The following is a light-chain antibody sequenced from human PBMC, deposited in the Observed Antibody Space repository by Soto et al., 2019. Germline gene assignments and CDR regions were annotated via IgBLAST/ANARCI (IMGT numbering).Light chain of an antibody. CDR3: QQALSFPLT. J-gene: IGKJ4*01. Sequence: IQLTQSPSAVAASVGGTGPSTCRASQGIRSWLAWYQQKPGTAPKILIYSTSTLRSGVPSRFSGSGSGTHFTLTISDLQPEDFATYFCQQALSFPLTFGGGTKVDIK. CDR1: QGIRSW. V-gene: IGKV1-12*01. CDR2: STS.